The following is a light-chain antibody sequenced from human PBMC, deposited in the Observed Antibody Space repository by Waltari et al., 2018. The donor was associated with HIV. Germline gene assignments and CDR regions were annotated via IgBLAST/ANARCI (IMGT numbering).Light chain of an antibody. CDR2: EVS. CDR1: SSDVGGYNY. Sequence: QSALTQPPSASGSPGQSVTISCTGTSSDVGGYNYVSWYQQHPGKAPKHMIYEVSKRPSGVPDRFSGSKSGNTASLTVSGLQAEDEADYYCSSYAGSNDFGVFGGGTKLTVL. J-gene: IGLJ2*01. CDR3: SSYAGSNDFGV. V-gene: IGLV2-8*01.